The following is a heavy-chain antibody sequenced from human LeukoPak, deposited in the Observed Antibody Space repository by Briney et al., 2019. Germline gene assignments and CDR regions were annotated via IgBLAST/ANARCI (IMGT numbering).Heavy chain of an antibody. CDR2: LSKSGNT. CDR1: GGSISSYY. J-gene: IGHJ3*02. CDR3: ARRVIQLYAFDI. D-gene: IGHD5-18*01. V-gene: IGHV4-4*08. Sequence: SETLSLTCTVSGGSISSYYWSWIRLPPGKGLEWIGYLSKSGNTNYSPSLKSRVAISVDTSKNQFSLKLSSVSAADTAVYYCARRVIQLYAFDIWGQGTMVTVSS.